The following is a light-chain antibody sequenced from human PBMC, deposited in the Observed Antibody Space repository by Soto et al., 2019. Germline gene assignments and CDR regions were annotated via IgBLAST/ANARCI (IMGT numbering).Light chain of an antibody. V-gene: IGKV3-15*01. CDR3: QQYNHWPRMLS. J-gene: IGKJ4*01. CDR2: GAY. Sequence: EIVLTQSPGTLSLSPGERATLSCRASQSVSNNYLAWYQHKPGQTPRLLIFGAYTRASGIPGRFSGSGSGTEFTLTISSLQSEDFAVYYCQQYNHWPRMLSFGGGTKVDIK. CDR1: QSVSNN.